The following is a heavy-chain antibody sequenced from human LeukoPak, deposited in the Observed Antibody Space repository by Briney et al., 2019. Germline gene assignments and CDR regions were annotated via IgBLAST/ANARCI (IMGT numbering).Heavy chain of an antibody. D-gene: IGHD3-22*01. CDR1: GFTFSSDG. V-gene: IGHV3-30*03. CDR2: ISYDGSNK. CDR3: ARDITMIVGGDY. Sequence: PGGSLRLSCAVSGFTFSSDGMHCVRQAPGKGLEWVAVISYDGSNKYYADSVKGRFTISRDNSKNTLYLQMNSLRGEDTAVYYCARDITMIVGGDYWGQGTLVTVSS. J-gene: IGHJ4*02.